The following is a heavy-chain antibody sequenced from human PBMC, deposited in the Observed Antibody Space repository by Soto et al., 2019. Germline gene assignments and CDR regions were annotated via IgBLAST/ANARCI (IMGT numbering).Heavy chain of an antibody. D-gene: IGHD1-1*01. CDR1: GFSLSTSGMS. Sequence: SGPTLVNPTQTLTLTCTFSGFSLSTSGMSVGWIRQPPGKALEWPARIDWDDDKFYSTSLKSRLTISKDTSKNQVVLTMTNMDPVDTATYYCARMGGNWNDGWSYGMDVWGQGTTVTVSS. V-gene: IGHV2-70*04. CDR3: ARMGGNWNDGWSYGMDV. J-gene: IGHJ6*02. CDR2: IDWDDDK.